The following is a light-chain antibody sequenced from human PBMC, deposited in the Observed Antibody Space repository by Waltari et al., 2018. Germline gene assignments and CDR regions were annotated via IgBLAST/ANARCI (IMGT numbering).Light chain of an antibody. V-gene: IGLV2-14*01. CDR2: EVS. Sequence: QSALTQPASVSGSPGQSITISCSGTDRYVCPYYFVSRYQQHPGKAPHLIIYEVSNRPSGISNRFSASKSGNTASLTISGLQAEDEADYYCSSYTTSSAPGVFGTGTRVTVL. CDR3: SSYTTSSAPGV. J-gene: IGLJ1*01. CDR1: DRYVCPYYF.